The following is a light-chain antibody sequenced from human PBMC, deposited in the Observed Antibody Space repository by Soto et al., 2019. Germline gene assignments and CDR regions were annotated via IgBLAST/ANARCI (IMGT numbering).Light chain of an antibody. CDR1: QSISTY. J-gene: IGKJ2*01. V-gene: IGKV1-39*01. CDR3: QQSYGIPYT. Sequence: DIQMTQSPSTLSASVGDRVTITCRASQSISTYLNWYHQSPGKAPKLLISSISRLQGGVPSRFSGSGSGTDFTLTINSLQPADLGTYFCQQSYGIPYTFGQGTKLEI. CDR2: SIS.